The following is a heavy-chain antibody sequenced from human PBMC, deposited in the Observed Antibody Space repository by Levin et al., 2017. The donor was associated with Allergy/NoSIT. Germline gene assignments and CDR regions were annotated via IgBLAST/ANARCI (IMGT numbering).Heavy chain of an antibody. CDR1: GFTFSSYA. D-gene: IGHD3-22*01. V-gene: IGHV3-23*01. CDR2: ISGSGGST. Sequence: GGSLRLSCAASGFTFSSYAMSWVRQAPGKGLEWVSAISGSGGSTYYADSVKGRFTISRDNSKNTLYLQMNSLRAEDTAVYYCAKLVKYYYDSSGYIDYWGQGTLVTVSS. CDR3: AKLVKYYYDSSGYIDY. J-gene: IGHJ4*02.